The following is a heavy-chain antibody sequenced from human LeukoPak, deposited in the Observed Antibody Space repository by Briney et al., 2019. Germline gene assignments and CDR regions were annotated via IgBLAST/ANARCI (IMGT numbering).Heavy chain of an antibody. CDR1: GGSFSDYS. J-gene: IGHJ4*02. Sequence: SETLSLTCAVYGGSFSDYSWNWIRQPPGKGLEWIGEITHSGSTNYNPSLKSRVSISLDPSKNQISLKLRSVTAADTAVYYCARDVVDSGGYYYVYLDYWGQGAQVTVSS. CDR2: ITHSGST. V-gene: IGHV4-34*01. D-gene: IGHD3-22*01. CDR3: ARDVVDSGGYYYVYLDY.